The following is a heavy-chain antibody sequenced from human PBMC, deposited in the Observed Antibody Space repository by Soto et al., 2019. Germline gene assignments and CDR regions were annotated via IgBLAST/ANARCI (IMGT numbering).Heavy chain of an antibody. Sequence: SVKVSCKPSGDTFSSHTISWVRQAPGQGLEWMGGIIPVYGTTNYAQKFQDRVTITADASTSTVYMELSSLRSDDTAVYYCARDLGGCSAGSCRHNWFDPWGQGTLVTVSA. CDR2: IIPVYGTT. V-gene: IGHV1-69*13. D-gene: IGHD2-15*01. J-gene: IGHJ5*02. CDR3: ARDLGGCSAGSCRHNWFDP. CDR1: GDTFSSHT.